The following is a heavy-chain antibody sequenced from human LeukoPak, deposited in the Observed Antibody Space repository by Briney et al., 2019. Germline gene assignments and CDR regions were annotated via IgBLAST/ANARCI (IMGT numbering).Heavy chain of an antibody. J-gene: IGHJ5*02. CDR2: INPSGGST. D-gene: IGHD1-1*01. CDR3: ASLHGILSGTTSGWFDP. Sequence: ASVKVSCKASGYTFTSYYMQWVRQAPGQGLEWMGIINPSGGSTSYAQKFQGRVTMTRDMSTSTVYMELSSLRSEDTAVYYCASLHGILSGTTSGWFDPWGQGTLVTVSS. V-gene: IGHV1-46*01. CDR1: GYTFTSYY.